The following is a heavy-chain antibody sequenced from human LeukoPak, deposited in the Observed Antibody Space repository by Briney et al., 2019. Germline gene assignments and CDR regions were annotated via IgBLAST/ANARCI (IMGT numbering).Heavy chain of an antibody. Sequence: GGSLRLSCAASGFTFSSYWMSWVRQTPGKGLEWVANIKQDGSEKYYVDSVKGRFTISRDNAKNSLYLQMNSLRAEDTAVYYCARVGLNYDYVWGSYRYYFDYWGQGTLVTVSS. J-gene: IGHJ4*02. CDR2: IKQDGSEK. CDR1: GFTFSSYW. V-gene: IGHV3-7*01. D-gene: IGHD3-16*02. CDR3: ARVGLNYDYVWGSYRYYFDY.